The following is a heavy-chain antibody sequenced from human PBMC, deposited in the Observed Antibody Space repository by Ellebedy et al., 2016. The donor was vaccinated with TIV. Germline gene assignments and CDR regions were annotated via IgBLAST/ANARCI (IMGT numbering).Heavy chain of an antibody. CDR1: GFTFSSYG. D-gene: IGHD6-13*01. J-gene: IGHJ4*02. CDR3: ANIAAAGMGGFDY. CDR2: IWYDGSNK. Sequence: GGSLRLXCAASGFTFSSYGMHWVRQAPGKGLEWVAVIWYDGSNKYYADSVKGRFTISRDNSKNTLYLQMNSLRAEDTAVYYCANIAAAGMGGFDYWGQGTLVTVSS. V-gene: IGHV3-33*08.